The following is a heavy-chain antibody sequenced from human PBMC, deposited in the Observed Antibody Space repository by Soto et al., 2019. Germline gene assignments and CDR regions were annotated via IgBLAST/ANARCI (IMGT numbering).Heavy chain of an antibody. J-gene: IGHJ5*02. CDR1: GGSMNNNF. V-gene: IGHV4-59*01. D-gene: IGHD5-12*01. CDR3: ARGGWLRGSYWFDP. Sequence: QVQLQESGPGLVKSSETLSLTCTVSGGSMNNNFWSWIRQPPGKGLEWLAYIYSSRSTTYNPALKSRLTISIDPSKNQFSLKVNSVTAADTAVYFCARGGWLRGSYWFDPWGQGALVTVSS. CDR2: IYSSRST.